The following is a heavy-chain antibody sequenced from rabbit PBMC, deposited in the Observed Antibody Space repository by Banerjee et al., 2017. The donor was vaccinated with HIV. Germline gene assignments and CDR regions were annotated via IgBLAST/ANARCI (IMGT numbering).Heavy chain of an antibody. D-gene: IGHD4-2*01. CDR2: IGTGSSDIN. CDR1: GFSFSGSYW. V-gene: IGHV1S45*01. CDR3: ARQAGYDGNINL. J-gene: IGHJ4*01. Sequence: QEQLEESGGDLVKPEGSLTLTCTASGFSFSGSYWIYWVRQAPGKGLEWIACIGTGSSDINYYASWAKGRFTISKASSTTVTLQMTRLTAADTATYFCARQAGYDGNINLWGPGTLVTVS.